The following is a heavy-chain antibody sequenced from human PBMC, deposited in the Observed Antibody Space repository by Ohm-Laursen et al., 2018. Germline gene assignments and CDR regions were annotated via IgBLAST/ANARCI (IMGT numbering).Heavy chain of an antibody. CDR2: IKQDGSEK. J-gene: IGHJ4*02. V-gene: IGHV3-7*01. CDR3: AVRDGYNFDY. Sequence: SLRLSCSASGFTFSDYYMSWIRQAPGKGLELVANIKQDGSEKYYVDSVKGRFTISRDNAKNSLYLQMNSLRAEDTAVYYCAVRDGYNFDYWGQGTLVTVSS. CDR1: GFTFSDYY. D-gene: IGHD5-24*01.